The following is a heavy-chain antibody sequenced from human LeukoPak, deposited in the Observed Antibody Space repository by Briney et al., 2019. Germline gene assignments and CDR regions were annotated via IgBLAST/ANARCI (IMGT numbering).Heavy chain of an antibody. CDR3: ARGIAARGYFDY. Sequence: GGSLRLSCAASGFTFSSYAMHWVRQAPGKGLEWVAVISYDGSNKYYADSVKGRFTISRDNSKNTLYLQMNSLRAEDTAVYYCARGIAARGYFDYWGQGTLVTASS. D-gene: IGHD6-6*01. J-gene: IGHJ4*02. CDR1: GFTFSSYA. CDR2: ISYDGSNK. V-gene: IGHV3-30*04.